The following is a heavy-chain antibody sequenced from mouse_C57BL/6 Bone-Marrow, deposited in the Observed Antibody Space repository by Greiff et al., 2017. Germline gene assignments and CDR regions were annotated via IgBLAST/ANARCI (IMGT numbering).Heavy chain of an antibody. D-gene: IGHD1-1*01. CDR2: IDPSDSET. Sequence: QVQLQQPGAELVRPGSSVKLSCTASGYTFTSYWMHWVKQRPIQGLEWIGNIDPSDSETHYNQKFKDKATLTVDKSSSTAYMQLSSLTSEDSAVYYCARDLYYGRRDWYFDVWGTGTTVTVSS. J-gene: IGHJ1*03. CDR3: ARDLYYGRRDWYFDV. CDR1: GYTFTSYW. V-gene: IGHV1-52*01.